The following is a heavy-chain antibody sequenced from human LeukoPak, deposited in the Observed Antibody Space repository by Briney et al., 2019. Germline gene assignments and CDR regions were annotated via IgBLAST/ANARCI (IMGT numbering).Heavy chain of an antibody. J-gene: IGHJ4*02. CDR1: GFTFSSCS. Sequence: KSGGSLRLSCAASGFTFSSCSMNWVRQAPGKGLEWVSSISSSSSYIYYADSVKGRFTISRDNAKNSLYLQMNSLRAEDTAVYYCARSYGSGSYVSDYWGQGTLVTVSS. CDR2: ISSSSSYI. CDR3: ARSYGSGSYVSDY. D-gene: IGHD3-10*01. V-gene: IGHV3-21*01.